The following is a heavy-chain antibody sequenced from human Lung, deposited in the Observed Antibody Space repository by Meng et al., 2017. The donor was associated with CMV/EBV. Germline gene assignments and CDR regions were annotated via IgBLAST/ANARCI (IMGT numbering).Heavy chain of an antibody. CDR2: ITPSSGGT. CDR3: VRANLGSADY. J-gene: IGHJ4*02. D-gene: IGHD7-27*01. CDR1: GYTFTGYY. Sequence: QVQVRQSGAEVKKPGASVKVSCKASGYTFTGYYMHWLRQAPGQGLEWVGRITPSSGGTTYAQKFQGRVTMTRDTSISTAYMELSSLRSDDAAIYYCVRANLGSADYWGQGTLVTVSS. V-gene: IGHV1-2*06.